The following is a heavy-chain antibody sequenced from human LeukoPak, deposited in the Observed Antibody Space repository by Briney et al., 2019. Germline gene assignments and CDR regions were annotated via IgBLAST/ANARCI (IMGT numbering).Heavy chain of an antibody. CDR2: IRYDGSNK. Sequence: PGGSLRLSCAASGFTFSSYGMHWVRQAPGKGLEWVAFIRYDGSNKYYADSVKGRFTISRDNSKNTLYLQMNSLRAEDTAVYYCARDVSSSCEGSFDYWGQGTLVTVSS. CDR3: ARDVSSSCEGSFDY. D-gene: IGHD6-13*01. V-gene: IGHV3-30*02. J-gene: IGHJ4*02. CDR1: GFTFSSYG.